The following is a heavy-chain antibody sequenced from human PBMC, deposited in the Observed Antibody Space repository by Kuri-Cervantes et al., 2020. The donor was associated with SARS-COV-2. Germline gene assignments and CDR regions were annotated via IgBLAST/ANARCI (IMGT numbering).Heavy chain of an antibody. CDR2: IKQDGSEK. V-gene: IGHV3-7*01. CDR1: GFTFSSYW. J-gene: IGHJ4*02. D-gene: IGHD1-1*01. Sequence: ETLSLTCAASGFTFSSYWMSWVRQAPGKGLEWVANIKQDGSEKYYVDSVKGRFTISRDNAKNSLYLQMNSLRAEDTAVYYCARMPPLERRGASGYWGQGTLVTVSS. CDR3: ARMPPLERRGASGY.